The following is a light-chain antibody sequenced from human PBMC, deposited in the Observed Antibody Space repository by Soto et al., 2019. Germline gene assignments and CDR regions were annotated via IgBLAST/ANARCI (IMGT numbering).Light chain of an antibody. CDR3: QQYNHWWA. CDR2: GAS. V-gene: IGKV3D-15*01. Sequence: EIVLTQSPGTLSVSPGERATLSCRASQNVSNNYLAWYQQKPGQAPRLLIYGASNRATGIPARFSGSGSGTDFTLTISSLQSEDFAVYYCQQYNHWWAFGQGTKVDIK. CDR1: QNVSNN. J-gene: IGKJ1*01.